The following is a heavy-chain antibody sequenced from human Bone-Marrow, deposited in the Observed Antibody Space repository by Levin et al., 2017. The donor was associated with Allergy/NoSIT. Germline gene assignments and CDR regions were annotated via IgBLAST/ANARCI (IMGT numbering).Heavy chain of an antibody. CDR2: LDGSSGKT. CDR3: AKAETTVMLDYSYFDV. CDR1: GFTFSAYG. D-gene: IGHD4-17*01. J-gene: IGHJ6*03. Sequence: GSLRLSCAASGFTFSAYGMHWVRQAPGRGLEWVSSLDGSSGKTHYADSVKGRFTISREYSKDTLFLQMNSLRAEDTARYYCAKAETTVMLDYSYFDVWGEGTAVTVSS. V-gene: IGHV3-23*01.